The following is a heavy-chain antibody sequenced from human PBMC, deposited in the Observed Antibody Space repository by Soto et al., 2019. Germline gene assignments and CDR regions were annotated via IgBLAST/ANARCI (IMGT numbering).Heavy chain of an antibody. Sequence: SETLSLTCAVSGGSISSSNWWSWVRQPPEKGLEWIGEIYHGGSTEYNPSLKSRVTISVDKSKNQFSLKLTSVTAADTAMYFCARARIAVAGTADFDCWGQGTLVTVSS. CDR3: ARARIAVAGTADFDC. D-gene: IGHD6-19*01. V-gene: IGHV4-4*02. CDR1: GGSISSSNW. CDR2: IYHGGST. J-gene: IGHJ4*02.